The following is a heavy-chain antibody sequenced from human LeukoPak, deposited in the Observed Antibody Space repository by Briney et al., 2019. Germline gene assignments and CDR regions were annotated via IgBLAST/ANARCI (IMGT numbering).Heavy chain of an antibody. J-gene: IGHJ3*02. V-gene: IGHV7-4-1*02. CDR2: INTNTGNP. D-gene: IGHD6-19*01. CDR3: ARAPSGSGWYGDDAFDI. CDR1: GYSLTSYA. Sequence: ASVKVSCKASGYSLTSYALNWVRQAPGQGFEWMGWINTNTGNPTYAQGFTGRFVFSLDTSVSTAHLQISSLKAEDTAVYYCARAPSGSGWYGDDAFDIWGQGTMVTVSS.